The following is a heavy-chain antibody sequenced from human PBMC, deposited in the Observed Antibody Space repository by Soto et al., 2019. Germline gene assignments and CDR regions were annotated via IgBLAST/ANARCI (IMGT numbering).Heavy chain of an antibody. J-gene: IGHJ3*02. D-gene: IGHD2-21*01. CDR1: GFTFSNYW. Sequence: GGSLTLSCAASGFTFSNYWMSWVRQAPGKGLEWVANMRQDGSEIFYVDSVKGRFTISRDNAKNSLYLQMNSLRPEDTAIYNCARDAAISGHRHSAFDIWGQGTMVTVSS. V-gene: IGHV3-7*04. CDR3: ARDAAISGHRHSAFDI. CDR2: MRQDGSEI.